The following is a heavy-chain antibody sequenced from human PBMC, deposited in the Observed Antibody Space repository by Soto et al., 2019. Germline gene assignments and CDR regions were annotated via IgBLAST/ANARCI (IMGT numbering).Heavy chain of an antibody. CDR1: GFTFSTYT. D-gene: IGHD1-26*01. J-gene: IGHJ4*02. V-gene: IGHV3-21*01. CDR3: VREDGKVGTNSAFDY. CDR2: INGRGNYI. Sequence: EVQVVESGGDLVKPGGSLRLSCASSGFTFSTYTMNWVRQAPGKGLAWVSSINGRGNYIYYAESVKGRFTISRDNAKYSLYLQMDRLRAEDTALYYCVREDGKVGTNSAFDYWGLGALVTVSS.